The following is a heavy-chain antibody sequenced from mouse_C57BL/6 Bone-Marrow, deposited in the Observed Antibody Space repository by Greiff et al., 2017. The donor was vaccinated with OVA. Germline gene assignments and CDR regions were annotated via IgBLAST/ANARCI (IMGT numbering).Heavy chain of an antibody. V-gene: IGHV1-82*01. CDR3: ARVKYYGSADVEYYDMDY. J-gene: IGHJ4*01. CDR1: GYAFSSSW. CDR2: IYPGDGDT. Sequence: QVQLQQSGPELVKPGASVKISCKASGYAFSSSWMNWVKQRPGKGLEWIGRIYPGDGDTNYNGKFKGKATLTADKSSSTAYMQLSSLTSEDSAVYFCARVKYYGSADVEYYDMDYWGQGTSVTVSS. D-gene: IGHD1-1*01.